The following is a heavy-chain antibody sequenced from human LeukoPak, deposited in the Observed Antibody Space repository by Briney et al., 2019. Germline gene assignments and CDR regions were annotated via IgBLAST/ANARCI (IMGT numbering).Heavy chain of an antibody. CDR3: ARALYYDILTGYQTHTYYFDY. J-gene: IGHJ4*02. V-gene: IGHV3-21*01. CDR2: ISSRSSDI. D-gene: IGHD3-9*01. CDR1: RVTFSGYT. Sequence: TGGSLRLSCTASRVTFSGYTMNWDRQAPGKGLEWVSSISSRSSDIYYAASVKGRFTISRDNARNSLYLQMSSLRAEDTAVYYCARALYYDILTGYQTHTYYFDYWGQGTLVTVS.